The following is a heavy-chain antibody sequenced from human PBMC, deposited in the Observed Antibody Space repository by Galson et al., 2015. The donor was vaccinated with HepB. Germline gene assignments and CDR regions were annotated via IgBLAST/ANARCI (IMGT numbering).Heavy chain of an antibody. D-gene: IGHD3-22*01. CDR3: ASYSSGYRNWFDP. V-gene: IGHV1-69*13. CDR2: IIPIFGTA. J-gene: IGHJ5*02. Sequence: SVKVSCKASGGTFSSYAISWVRQAPGQGLEWMGGIIPIFGTANYAQKFQGRVTITADESTSTAYMELSSLRSEDTAVYYCASYSSGYRNWFDPWGQGTLVTVSS. CDR1: GGTFSSYA.